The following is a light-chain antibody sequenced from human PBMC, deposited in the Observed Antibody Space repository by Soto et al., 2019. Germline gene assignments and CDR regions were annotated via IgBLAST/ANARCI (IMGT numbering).Light chain of an antibody. J-gene: IGKJ4*01. CDR1: QSVGTF. V-gene: IGKV3-15*01. CDR3: QQYNNWPLT. Sequence: EIVLTQSPATLSLSPWERATLSCRASQSVGTFFAWYQQKPGQAPRLLIYGASTRATGIPARFSGSGSGTEFTLTISSLQSEDFAVYYCQQYNNWPLTFGGGTKVDIK. CDR2: GAS.